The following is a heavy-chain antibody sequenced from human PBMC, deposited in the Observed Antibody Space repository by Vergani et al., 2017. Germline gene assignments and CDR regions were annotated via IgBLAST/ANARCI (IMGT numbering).Heavy chain of an antibody. CDR3: ARDLTRYSTASRRYFDY. D-gene: IGHD5-12*01. CDR1: GFTFGSYS. CDR2: ISSGSSYI. V-gene: IGHV3-21*01. J-gene: IGHJ4*02. Sequence: EAQLVESGGGLVKPGESPRLSCVASGFTFGSYSMIWVRQAPGKGLEWVSSISSGSSYIYYADSVKGRFTISRDNAKNSLYLQMNSLRAEDTAVYYCARDLTRYSTASRRYFDYWGQGTLVTVSS.